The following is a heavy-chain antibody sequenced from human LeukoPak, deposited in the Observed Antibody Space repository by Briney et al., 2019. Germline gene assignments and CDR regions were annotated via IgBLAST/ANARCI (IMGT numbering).Heavy chain of an antibody. J-gene: IGHJ4*02. CDR1: GFTFSDAW. D-gene: IGHD3-22*01. CDR2: IKKNKDGGTA. Sequence: GGSLRLSCAASGFTFSDAWMNWVRQAPGRGLEWVGRIKKNKDGGTADYAAPAKGRFTISRDDSKNTLCLQMNSLKTEDTAVYYCTTDLSSGYYLHNGHWGQGTLVTVSS. V-gene: IGHV3-15*07. CDR3: TTDLSSGYYLHNGH.